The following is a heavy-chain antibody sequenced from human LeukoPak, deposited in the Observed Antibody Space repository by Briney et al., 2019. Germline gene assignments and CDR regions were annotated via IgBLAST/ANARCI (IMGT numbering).Heavy chain of an antibody. J-gene: IGHJ4*02. Sequence: GGSLRLSCAASGFTVSSNYMSWVRQAPGKGLEWVSVIYSGGSTYYADSVKGRFTISRDNSKDTLYLQMNSLRAEDTAVYYCARAGITGTTGSWGQGTLVTVSS. V-gene: IGHV3-66*02. D-gene: IGHD1-7*01. CDR3: ARAGITGTTGS. CDR1: GFTVSSNY. CDR2: IYSGGST.